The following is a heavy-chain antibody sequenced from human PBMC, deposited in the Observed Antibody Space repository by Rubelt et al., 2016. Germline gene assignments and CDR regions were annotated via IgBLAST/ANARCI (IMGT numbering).Heavy chain of an antibody. CDR2: IYYSGST. V-gene: IGHV4-59*08. CDR3: ARPRETVVWWAFDI. D-gene: IGHD2-21*01. Sequence: QVQLQESGPGLVKPSETLSLTCTVSGGSISSYYWSWIRQPPGKGLEWIGYIYYSGSTNYNPSLKIRVTISVDTSKNQFSLKLSSVTAADTAVYYCARPRETVVWWAFDIWGQGTMVTVSS. J-gene: IGHJ3*02. CDR1: GGSISSYY.